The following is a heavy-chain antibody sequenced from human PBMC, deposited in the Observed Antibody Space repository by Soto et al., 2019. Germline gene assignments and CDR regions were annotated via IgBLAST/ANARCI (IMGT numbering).Heavy chain of an antibody. D-gene: IGHD7-27*01. V-gene: IGHV3-21*01. J-gene: IGHJ4*02. Sequence: EVRLVESGGGLVKPGGSLRLSCAASGFGFSSFSMSWVRQAPGTGLEWVSSIDYRGNIINYADSVKGRFTISRDNARNSLFLQMKSLRAADTAVYFCGRAQVGTRWGYFDNVGPGILVIVSS. CDR1: GFGFSSFS. CDR3: GRAQVGTRWGYFDN. CDR2: IDYRGNII.